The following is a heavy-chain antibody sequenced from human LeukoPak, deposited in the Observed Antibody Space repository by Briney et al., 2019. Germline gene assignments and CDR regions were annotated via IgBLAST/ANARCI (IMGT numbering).Heavy chain of an antibody. Sequence: SETLSLTCTVSGGSISSYYWSWIRQPPGKGLEWIGYIYYSGSTNYNPSLKSRVTIPVDTSKNQFSLKLSSVTAADTAVYYCARVPVFVGGYYYSNWFDPWGQGTLVTVSS. J-gene: IGHJ5*02. CDR2: IYYSGST. D-gene: IGHD3-22*01. CDR1: GGSISSYY. CDR3: ARVPVFVGGYYYSNWFDP. V-gene: IGHV4-59*01.